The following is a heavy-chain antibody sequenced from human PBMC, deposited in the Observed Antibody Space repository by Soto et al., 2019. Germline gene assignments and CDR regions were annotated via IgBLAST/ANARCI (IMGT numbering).Heavy chain of an antibody. J-gene: IGHJ4*02. D-gene: IGHD3-3*01. CDR2: IKIKTEAATR. Sequence: PGGSLRLSCAASGFIFTDAWMSWVRQPPGKGLEWVGRIKIKTEAATRDFAAPVKGRFAISRDDSKNTVLLQMNSLKIEDSGVYYCASGTGKSDFDYWGLGTLVTVSS. CDR1: GFIFTDAW. V-gene: IGHV3-15*01. CDR3: ASGTGKSDFDY.